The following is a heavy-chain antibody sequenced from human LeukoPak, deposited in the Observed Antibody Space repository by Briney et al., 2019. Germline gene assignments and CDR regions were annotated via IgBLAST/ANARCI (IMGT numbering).Heavy chain of an antibody. CDR2: IRQDGSDK. Sequence: GGSLRLSCAASGFTFSSFWMNWVRQAPGKGLEWVANIRQDGSDKQYVDSVKGRFTISRDNAKNSLFLQMNSLRAEDTAVYYCARDSSTYYFDSRAFDIWGQGTPVTVSS. D-gene: IGHD3-22*01. CDR3: ARDSSTYYFDSRAFDI. J-gene: IGHJ3*02. CDR1: GFTFSSFW. V-gene: IGHV3-7*04.